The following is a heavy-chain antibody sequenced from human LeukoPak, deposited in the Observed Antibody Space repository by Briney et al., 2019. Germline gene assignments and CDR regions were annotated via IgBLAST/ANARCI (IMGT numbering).Heavy chain of an antibody. J-gene: IGHJ4*02. V-gene: IGHV3-30*02. CDR1: GFTFSSYG. D-gene: IGHD3-22*01. Sequence: PGGSLRLSCAASGFTFSSYGMHWVRQAPGRGLEWVAFIRYDGNNKYYADSVKGRFTISRDNSKNTLYLQMNSLRAEDTAVYYCAKDPWVRSYDSSGYVDYWGQGPLVTVSS. CDR2: IRYDGNNK. CDR3: AKDPWVRSYDSSGYVDY.